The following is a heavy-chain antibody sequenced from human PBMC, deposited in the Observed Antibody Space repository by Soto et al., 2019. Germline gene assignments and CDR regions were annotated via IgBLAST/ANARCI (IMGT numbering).Heavy chain of an antibody. CDR1: GYTLTELS. J-gene: IGHJ4*02. CDR3: ATVYIYDSSGYYFDY. Sequence: GXSVKVSCKVSGYTLTELSMHWVRQAPVKGLEWMGGFDPEDGETIYAQKFQGRVTMTEDTSTDTAYMELSSLRSEDTAVYYCATVYIYDSSGYYFDYWGQGTLVTVSS. CDR2: FDPEDGET. V-gene: IGHV1-24*01. D-gene: IGHD3-22*01.